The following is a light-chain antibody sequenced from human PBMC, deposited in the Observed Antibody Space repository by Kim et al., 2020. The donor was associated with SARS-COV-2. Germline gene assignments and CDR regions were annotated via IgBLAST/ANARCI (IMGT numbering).Light chain of an antibody. Sequence: SVAPGKTARITCGANNIGSKSVHWYLQKPGQAPVLVVYDDSDRPSGIPVRFSGSNSGNTATLTISRVEAGDEADYYCQVWDSSSVVFGTGTKVTVL. V-gene: IGLV3-21*03. CDR2: DDS. J-gene: IGLJ1*01. CDR1: NIGSKS. CDR3: QVWDSSSVV.